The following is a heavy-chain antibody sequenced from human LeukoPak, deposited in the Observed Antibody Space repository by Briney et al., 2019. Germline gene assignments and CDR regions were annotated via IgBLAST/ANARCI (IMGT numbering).Heavy chain of an antibody. Sequence: GGSLRLSCAASGVSFSSYSMNWVRQAPGKGLEWVSSISSSSSYIYYADSVKGRVTISRDKAKNSRYLQMNGLRAEDTAVYHCARDGLSGYSYGFCDYWGQGNLVTVSS. CDR2: ISSSSSYI. V-gene: IGHV3-21*01. J-gene: IGHJ4*02. CDR3: ARDGLSGYSYGFCDY. D-gene: IGHD5-18*01. CDR1: GVSFSSYS.